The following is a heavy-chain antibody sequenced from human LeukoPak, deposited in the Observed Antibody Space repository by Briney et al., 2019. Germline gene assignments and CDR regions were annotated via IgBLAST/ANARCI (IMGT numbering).Heavy chain of an antibody. J-gene: IGHJ6*04. D-gene: IGHD3-10*02. CDR1: GFTFSSYE. V-gene: IGHV3-48*03. CDR3: AELGITMIGGV. CDR2: ISSSGSTI. Sequence: PGGSLRLSCAASGFTFSSYEMNWVRQAPGKGLEWVSYISSSGSTIYYADSVRGRSTISRDNAKNSLYLQMNRLRAQDTAVYYCAELGITMIGGVWGKGTTVIISS.